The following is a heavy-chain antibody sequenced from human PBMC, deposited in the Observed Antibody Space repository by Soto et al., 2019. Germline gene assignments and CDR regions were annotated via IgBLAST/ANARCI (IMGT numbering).Heavy chain of an antibody. CDR2: IIPIFGTA. V-gene: IGHV1-69*13. CDR3: ARGAAVVVTAIEYFQH. Sequence: SVKVSCKASGGTFSSYAISWVRQAPGQGLEWMGGIIPIFGTANYAQKFRGRVTITADESTSTAYMELSSLRSEDTAVYYCARGAAVVVTAIEYFQHWGQGTLVTVSS. J-gene: IGHJ1*01. D-gene: IGHD2-21*02. CDR1: GGTFSSYA.